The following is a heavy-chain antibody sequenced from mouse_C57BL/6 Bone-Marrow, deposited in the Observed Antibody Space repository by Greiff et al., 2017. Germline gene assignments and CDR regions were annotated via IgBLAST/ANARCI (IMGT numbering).Heavy chain of an antibody. CDR1: GYTFTSYG. Sequence: QVQLQQSGAELARPGASVKLSCKASGYTFTSYGISWVKQRTGQGLEWIGEIYPRSGNTYYNEKFKGKATLTADKSSSTAYMELRSLTSEDSAVYFCARSHYYYGSSYWYFDVWGRGTTVTVSS. CDR2: IYPRSGNT. CDR3: ARSHYYYGSSYWYFDV. J-gene: IGHJ1*03. V-gene: IGHV1-81*01. D-gene: IGHD1-1*01.